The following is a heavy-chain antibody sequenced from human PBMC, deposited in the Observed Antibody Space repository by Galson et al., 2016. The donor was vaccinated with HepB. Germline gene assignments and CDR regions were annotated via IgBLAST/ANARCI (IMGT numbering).Heavy chain of an antibody. CDR2: IYHTGVT. CDR1: GGSISSSNW. J-gene: IGHJ4*02. Sequence: ETLSLTCAVSGGSISSSNWWSWVRQPPEKGLEWIGQIYHTGVTNYNQSPTSRVSISVDKSKNQFSLKLNSVTAADTAVYYCARVVPAAIASHFDFWGQGTLVSVSS. CDR3: ARVVPAAIASHFDF. D-gene: IGHD2-2*01. V-gene: IGHV4-4*02.